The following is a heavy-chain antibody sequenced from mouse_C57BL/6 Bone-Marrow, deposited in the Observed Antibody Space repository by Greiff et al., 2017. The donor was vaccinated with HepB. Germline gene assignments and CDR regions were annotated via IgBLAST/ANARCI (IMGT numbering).Heavy chain of an antibody. CDR1: GYTFTSYW. Sequence: QVQLKQPGAELVKPGASVKLSCKASGYTFTSYWMHWVKQRPGQGLEWIGMIHPNSGSTNYNEKFKSKATLTVDKSSSTAYMQLSSLTSEDSAVYCCARCGSTVVATDFDYWGQGTTLTVSS. J-gene: IGHJ2*01. V-gene: IGHV1-64*01. D-gene: IGHD1-1*01. CDR2: IHPNSGST. CDR3: ARCGSTVVATDFDY.